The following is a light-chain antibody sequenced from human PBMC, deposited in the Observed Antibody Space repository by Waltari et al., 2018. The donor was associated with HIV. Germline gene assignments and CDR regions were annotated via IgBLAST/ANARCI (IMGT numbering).Light chain of an antibody. Sequence: QSVLTQPPSVSGAPGQRVTIPCTGSGSNIGAGYDVHWYQQLPGTAPKLLIYGNNNRPSGVPDRFSGSKSGTSASLAVTGLQAEDEADYYCQSYDSSLSGCVFGGGTKLTVL. V-gene: IGLV1-40*01. J-gene: IGLJ3*02. CDR1: GSNIGAGYD. CDR3: QSYDSSLSGCV. CDR2: GNN.